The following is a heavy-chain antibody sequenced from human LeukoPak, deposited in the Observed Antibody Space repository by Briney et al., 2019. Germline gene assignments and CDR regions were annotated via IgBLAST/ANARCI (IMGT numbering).Heavy chain of an antibody. J-gene: IGHJ3*01. CDR2: IRGDGSLK. CDR1: GFTFGNYW. V-gene: IGHV3-7*01. Sequence: GGSLRLSCAASGFTFGNYWMIWVRQAPGKGLEWVANIRGDGSLKYYADSVKGRFTISRDNAKNSLYLQMNSLRAEDMAIYYCARDSGGFSSVYYDAFDFWGQGTVVTVSS. D-gene: IGHD5/OR15-5a*01. CDR3: ARDSGGFSSVYYDAFDF.